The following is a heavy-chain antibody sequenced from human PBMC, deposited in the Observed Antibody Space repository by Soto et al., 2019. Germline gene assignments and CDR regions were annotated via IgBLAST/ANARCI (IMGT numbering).Heavy chain of an antibody. CDR3: ASVRGYDLYYGMDV. V-gene: IGHV1-8*01. Sequence: QVQLVQSGAEVKKPGASVKVSCKASGYTFTSYDINWVRQATGQGLEWMGWMNPNSGNTGYAQKLQGLDTMTTKTSISTAYMALRRLRSEDTAVYYCASVRGYDLYYGMDVWGHGTTVTVSS. D-gene: IGHD5-12*01. CDR1: GYTFTSYD. CDR2: MNPNSGNT. J-gene: IGHJ6*02.